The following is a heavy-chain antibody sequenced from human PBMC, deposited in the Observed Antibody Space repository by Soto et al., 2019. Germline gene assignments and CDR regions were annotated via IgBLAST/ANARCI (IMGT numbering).Heavy chain of an antibody. CDR1: GFTFSSYA. V-gene: IGHV3-23*01. J-gene: IGHJ4*02. CDR3: AKTGWGVVVTSYKYFDY. D-gene: IGHD2-2*01. CDR2: ISGSGGST. Sequence: EVQLLESGGGLVQPGGSLRLSCAASGFTFSSYAMSWVRQAPGKGLEWVSAISGSGGSTYYADSVKGRFTISRDNSKNTMYLQIDSLRAEDTAVYYCAKTGWGVVVTSYKYFDYWGQGTLVTVSS.